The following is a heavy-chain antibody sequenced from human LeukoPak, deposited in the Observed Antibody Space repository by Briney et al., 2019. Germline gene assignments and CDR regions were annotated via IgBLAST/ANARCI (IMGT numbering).Heavy chain of an antibody. D-gene: IGHD1-1*01. CDR3: VVQGWVFRAPTQYYFDY. Sequence: EAGGSLRLSCSASGFTFSSYAMHWVRQAPGKGLEYVSATSSNGGSRYYADSVKGRFTISRDNSKNTLYLRMSSLRAEDTAVYYCVVQGWVFRAPTQYYFDYWGQGTLVTVSS. V-gene: IGHV3-64D*06. J-gene: IGHJ4*02. CDR1: GFTFSSYA. CDR2: TSSNGGSR.